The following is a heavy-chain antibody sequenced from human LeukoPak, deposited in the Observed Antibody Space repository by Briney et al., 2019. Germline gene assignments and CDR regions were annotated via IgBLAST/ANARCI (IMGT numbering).Heavy chain of an antibody. J-gene: IGHJ3*01. CDR2: IYSDGNT. Sequence: GGSLRLSCVASGLTVSINCMTWVRQAPGKGLEWVSVIYSDGNTYYSGSVEGRFTISRDNSKDTLYLQMNSLRVEDTALYYCARDPNGDHIGAFDFRGQGTLVSVSS. CDR1: GLTVSINC. CDR3: ARDPNGDHIGAFDF. D-gene: IGHD4-17*01. V-gene: IGHV3-53*01.